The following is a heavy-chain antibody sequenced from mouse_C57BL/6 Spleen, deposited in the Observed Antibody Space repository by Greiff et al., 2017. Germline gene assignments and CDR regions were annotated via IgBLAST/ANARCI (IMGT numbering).Heavy chain of an antibody. Sequence: QVQLQQSGAELVKPGASVKLSCKASGYTFTEYTIHWVRQRSGQGLEWIGWFYPGSGSIKYNEKFKDKATLTADKSSSTVYMELSRLTSEDSAVYFCARHDIYCYSSSPAWLAYWGQGTLVTVSA. CDR2: FYPGSGSI. J-gene: IGHJ3*01. CDR3: ARHDIYCYSSSPAWLAY. V-gene: IGHV1-62-2*01. D-gene: IGHD1-1*01. CDR1: GYTFTEYT.